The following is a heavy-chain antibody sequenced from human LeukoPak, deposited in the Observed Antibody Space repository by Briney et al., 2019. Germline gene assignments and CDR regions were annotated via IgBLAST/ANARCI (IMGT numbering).Heavy chain of an antibody. D-gene: IGHD3-22*01. CDR1: GFTFNTWA. Sequence: PGGSLRLSCAASGFTFNTWAMSWVRQAPGKGLEWVSAFSGNGGSTYYADSVKGRFTISRDTSKNMLYLQMNSLRAEDTAVYYCATLITMIHWGQGTLVTVSS. J-gene: IGHJ4*02. CDR2: FSGNGGST. CDR3: ATLITMIH. V-gene: IGHV3-23*01.